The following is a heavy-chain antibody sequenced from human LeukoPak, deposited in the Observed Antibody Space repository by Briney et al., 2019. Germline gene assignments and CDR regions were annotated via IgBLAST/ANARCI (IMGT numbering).Heavy chain of an antibody. J-gene: IGHJ5*02. CDR1: GFTFNTYV. V-gene: IGHV3-23*01. D-gene: IGHD6-13*01. CDR2: IKSGGGT. Sequence: GGSLRLSCAASGFTFNTYVMSWVRQTPGKGLQWVSSIKSGGGTYYADSVKGRFTISRDNSKNTLYLQMNSLRAEDTAVYYCARDRSSSWYGNWFDPWGQGTLVTISS. CDR3: ARDRSSSWYGNWFDP.